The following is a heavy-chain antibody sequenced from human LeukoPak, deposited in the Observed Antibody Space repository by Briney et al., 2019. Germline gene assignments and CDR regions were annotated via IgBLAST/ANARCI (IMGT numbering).Heavy chain of an antibody. CDR3: ARSTGITMVRGVINYYGMDV. D-gene: IGHD3-10*01. Sequence: ASVKVSCKASGYTFTGYYMHWVRQAPGQGLEWMGWINPNSGGTNYAQKFQGWVTMTRDTSISTAYMELSRLRSDDTAVYYCARSTGITMVRGVINYYGMDVWGQGTTVTVSS. CDR1: GYTFTGYY. CDR2: INPNSGGT. J-gene: IGHJ6*02. V-gene: IGHV1-2*04.